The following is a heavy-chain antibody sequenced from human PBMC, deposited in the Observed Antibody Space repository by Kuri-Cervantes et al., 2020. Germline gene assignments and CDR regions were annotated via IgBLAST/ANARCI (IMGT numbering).Heavy chain of an antibody. CDR1: GFTFSDYY. Sequence: GGSLRLSCAASGFTFSDYYMSWIRQAPGKGLEWVSYISSSGSTVYYADSVKGRFTISGDNAKNSLYLQMNSLRAEDTAVYYCARPPARYSSGWYGSWGQGTLVTVSS. J-gene: IGHJ5*01. CDR3: ARPPARYSSGWYGS. CDR2: ISSSGSTV. D-gene: IGHD6-19*01. V-gene: IGHV3-11*01.